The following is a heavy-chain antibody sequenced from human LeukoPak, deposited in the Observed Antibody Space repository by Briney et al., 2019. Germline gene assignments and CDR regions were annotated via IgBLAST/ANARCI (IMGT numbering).Heavy chain of an antibody. CDR3: ARDPHDDDYGGGQPEDAFDI. CDR2: ISSSGSTI. V-gene: IGHV3-11*04. J-gene: IGHJ3*02. CDR1: GFTFSDYY. Sequence: GGSLRLSCAASGFTFSDYYMSWIRQAPGKGLEWVSYISSSGSTIYYADSVKGRFTISRDNAKNSLYLQMNSLRAEDTAVYYCARDPHDDDYGGGQPEDAFDIWGQGTMVTVSS. D-gene: IGHD4-23*01.